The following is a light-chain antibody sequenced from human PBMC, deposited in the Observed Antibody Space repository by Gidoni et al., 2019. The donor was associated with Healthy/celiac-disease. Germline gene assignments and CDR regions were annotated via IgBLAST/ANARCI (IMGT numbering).Light chain of an antibody. CDR2: KAF. J-gene: IGKJ1*01. V-gene: IGKV1-5*03. CDR1: QSISSL. CDR3: QQYPGT. Sequence: IQITQSPSTLSASVADRVTLTCRASQSISSLLAWYQQKPGKAPKLLIYKAFSLESGVPSRLSGSGSGTEFTRTISSLQPDDFATYYCQQYPGTFGQGTKVEIK.